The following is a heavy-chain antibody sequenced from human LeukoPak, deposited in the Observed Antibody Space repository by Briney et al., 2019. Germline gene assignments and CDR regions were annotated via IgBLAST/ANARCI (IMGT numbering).Heavy chain of an antibody. CDR2: IKWNGGST. J-gene: IGHJ6*03. V-gene: IGHV3-20*04. CDR3: ARVQGYYYYYYMDV. CDR1: GFTFDDYG. D-gene: IGHD4-11*01. Sequence: GGSLRLPCAASGFTFDDYGMSWVRRAPGKGLEGVSGIKWNGGSTGYADSVKGRFTISRENAKNSLYLQMNSLRAEDTALYYCARVQGYYYYYYMDVWGKGTTVTVSS.